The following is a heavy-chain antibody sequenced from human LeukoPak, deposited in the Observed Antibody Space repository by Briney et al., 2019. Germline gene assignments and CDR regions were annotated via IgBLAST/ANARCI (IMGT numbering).Heavy chain of an antibody. CDR3: AKDPYYYDSSGYYYPDY. V-gene: IGHV3-43*02. Sequence: GGSLRLSCEASGFTFDDYAMHWVRQAPGKGLEWVSLISGDGGSTYYADSVKGRFTISRDNSKNSLYLQMNSLRTEDTALYYCAKDPYYYDSSGYYYPDYWGQGTLVTVPS. CDR2: ISGDGGST. J-gene: IGHJ4*02. CDR1: GFTFDDYA. D-gene: IGHD3-22*01.